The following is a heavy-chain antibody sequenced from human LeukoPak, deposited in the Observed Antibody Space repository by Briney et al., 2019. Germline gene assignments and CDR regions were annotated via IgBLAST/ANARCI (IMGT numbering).Heavy chain of an antibody. CDR1: GFSFSTCA. CDR2: INRDGPT. J-gene: IGHJ6*02. D-gene: IGHD2-2*01. Sequence: GGSLRLSCAASGFSFSTCAMNWVRQAPGKGLEWVSTINRDGPTFHADSVKGRFTISRDNSRNTLYLQMNSLRAEDTAAYYCGRGGYDMYDWGQGTTVSVSS. V-gene: IGHV3-66*01. CDR3: GRGGYDMYD.